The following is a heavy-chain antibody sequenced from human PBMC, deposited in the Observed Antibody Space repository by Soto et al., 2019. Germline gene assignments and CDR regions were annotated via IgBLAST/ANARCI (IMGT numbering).Heavy chain of an antibody. J-gene: IGHJ1*01. CDR2: ISAYNGNT. Sequence: ASVKVSCKASGYTFTSYGISWVRQAPGQGLEWMGWISAYNGNTNYAQKLQGRVTMTTDTSTSTAYMELRSLRSDDTAVYYCARGSLGYCSSTSCYRAEYFQHWGQGTLVTVSS. CDR1: GYTFTSYG. CDR3: ARGSLGYCSSTSCYRAEYFQH. V-gene: IGHV1-18*01. D-gene: IGHD2-2*01.